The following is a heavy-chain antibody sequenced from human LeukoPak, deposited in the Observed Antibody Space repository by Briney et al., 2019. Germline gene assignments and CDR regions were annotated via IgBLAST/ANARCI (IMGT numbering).Heavy chain of an antibody. CDR3: ARRGYSYGGIAY. V-gene: IGHV4-34*01. D-gene: IGHD5-18*01. CDR1: GGSFSGYY. CDR2: INHSGST. J-gene: IGHJ4*02. Sequence: PSETLSLTCAVYGGSFSGYYWSWIRQPPGKGLEWIGEINHSGSTNYNPSLKSRVTISVDTSKNQFSLKLSSVTAADTAVYYCARRGYSYGGIAYWGQGTLVTVSS.